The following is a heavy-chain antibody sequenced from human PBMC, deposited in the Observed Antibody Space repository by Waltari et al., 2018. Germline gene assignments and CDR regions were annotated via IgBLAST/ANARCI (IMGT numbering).Heavy chain of an antibody. CDR3: VRRDYYYYGMDV. CDR1: GFTFSSYA. Sequence: EVQLVESGGGLVQPGGSLRLSCSASGFTFSSYAMHWVRQAPGKGREYVSADSRNGTRTDYADSWKGRFTISRDKSKNTLYLQMSSLRAEDTAVYYCVRRDYYYYGMDVWGQGTTVTVSS. V-gene: IGHV3-64D*08. CDR2: DSRNGTRT. J-gene: IGHJ6*02.